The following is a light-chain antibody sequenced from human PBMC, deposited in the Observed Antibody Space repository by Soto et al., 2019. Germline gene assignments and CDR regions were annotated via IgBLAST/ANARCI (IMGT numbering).Light chain of an antibody. CDR2: RND. V-gene: IGLV1-47*01. J-gene: IGLJ1*01. CDR1: SSNIGRHS. Sequence: QSVLTQPPSASETPGQRVTISCSGGSSNIGRHSVFWYQHLPGTAHKLLIYRNDQRPSGVPDRFSGSKSGTSASLAISGLRSEDEADYYCSAWDDSLSGRVFGTGTKVTVL. CDR3: SAWDDSLSGRV.